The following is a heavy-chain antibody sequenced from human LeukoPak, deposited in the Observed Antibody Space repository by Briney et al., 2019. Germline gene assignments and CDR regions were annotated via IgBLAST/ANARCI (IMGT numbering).Heavy chain of an antibody. J-gene: IGHJ4*02. CDR3: ARRFTMIVVIPEDYFDY. D-gene: IGHD3-22*01. Sequence: KPSETLSLTCTVSGGSISSSSYYWGWIRQPPGKGLEWIGSIYYSGSTYYNPSLKSRVTISVDTSKNQFSLKLSSVTAADTAVCYCARRFTMIVVIPEDYFDYWGQGTLVTVSS. CDR2: IYYSGST. CDR1: GGSISSSSYY. V-gene: IGHV4-39*01.